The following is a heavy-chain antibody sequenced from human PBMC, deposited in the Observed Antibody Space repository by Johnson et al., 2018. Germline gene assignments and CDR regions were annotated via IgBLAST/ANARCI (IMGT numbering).Heavy chain of an antibody. CDR1: GFPFSSYG. Sequence: QVQLVQSGGGVVQPGRSLRLSCAASGFPFSSYGMHWVRQAPGKGLEWVAVISYDGSNKYYADSVKGRFTISRENSKNTLYLKMNSLRAEDTGVYYFAKELCGYSSGWMYYYYYYMDGGGKGTTVTVSS. J-gene: IGHJ6*03. CDR2: ISYDGSNK. D-gene: IGHD6-19*01. V-gene: IGHV3-30*18. CDR3: AKELCGYSSGWMYYYYYYMDG.